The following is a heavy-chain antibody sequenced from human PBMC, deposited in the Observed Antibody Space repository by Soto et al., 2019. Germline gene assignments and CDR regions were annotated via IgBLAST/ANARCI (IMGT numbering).Heavy chain of an antibody. J-gene: IGHJ1*01. CDR2: IYTSGST. CDR1: GGFISSHS. CDR3: ARILYDSSGFDL. Sequence: QVQLQESGPGLVKPSETLSLTCTVSGGFISSHSWSWIRQSAGKGLEWIGRIYTSGSTDYNPSLKSRVTMSIGTSKNQFSLKLRSVTAADTAVYYCARILYDSSGFDLWGQGTPVTVSS. V-gene: IGHV4-4*07. D-gene: IGHD3-22*01.